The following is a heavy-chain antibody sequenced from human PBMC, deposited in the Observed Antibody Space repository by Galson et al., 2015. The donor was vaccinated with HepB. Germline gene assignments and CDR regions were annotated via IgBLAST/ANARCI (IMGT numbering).Heavy chain of an antibody. V-gene: IGHV1-69*13. CDR1: GGTFSSYA. J-gene: IGHJ6*02. CDR2: IIPIFGTA. Sequence: SVKVSCKASGGTFSSYAISWVRQAPGQGLEWMGGIIPIFGTANYAQKFQGRVTITADESTSTAYMELSSLRSEDTAVYYCARDLPTIRYCYGMDVWGQGTTVTVSS. D-gene: IGHD5-12*01. CDR3: ARDLPTIRYCYGMDV.